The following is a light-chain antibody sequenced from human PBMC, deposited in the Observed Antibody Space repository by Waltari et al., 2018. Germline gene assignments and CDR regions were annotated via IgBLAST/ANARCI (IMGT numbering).Light chain of an antibody. Sequence: NFMLTQPHSVSESPGKTVTISCTGSSGSIASNYVQWYQQRPGSAPTTVIYEANQRPSGVPGWFSGSIDSSSNSASLTISGLKTEDEADYYCQSYDITSHWVFGGGTRLTVL. J-gene: IGLJ3*02. CDR3: QSYDITSHWV. V-gene: IGLV6-57*02. CDR1: SGSIASNY. CDR2: EAN.